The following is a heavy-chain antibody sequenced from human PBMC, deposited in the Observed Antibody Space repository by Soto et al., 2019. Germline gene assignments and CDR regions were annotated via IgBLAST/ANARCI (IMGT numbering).Heavy chain of an antibody. CDR3: ARDYSTYSSSPGSAVDI. Sequence: ASVKVSCKASGGTFSSYAISWVRQAPGQGLEWMGGIIPIFGTANYAQKFQGRVTITADESTSTAYMELSSLRSEDTAVYYCARDYSTYSSSPGSAVDIWGQGTMVTVSS. CDR1: GGTFSSYA. CDR2: IIPIFGTA. D-gene: IGHD6-6*01. J-gene: IGHJ3*02. V-gene: IGHV1-69*13.